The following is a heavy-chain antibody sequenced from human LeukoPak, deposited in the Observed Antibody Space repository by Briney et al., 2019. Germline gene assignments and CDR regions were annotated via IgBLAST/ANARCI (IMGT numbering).Heavy chain of an antibody. J-gene: IGHJ4*02. Sequence: GGSLRLSCAASGFTFSSYNMNWVRQAPGKGLEWVGFIRSKAYGGTTEDAASVKGRFTISRDDSRSIAFLQMNSLKTEDTAVYKCTRSEDGSGYEGEYWGQGTLVTVSS. D-gene: IGHD3-3*01. CDR3: TRSEDGSGYEGEY. CDR2: IRSKAYGGTT. CDR1: GFTFSSYN. V-gene: IGHV3-49*04.